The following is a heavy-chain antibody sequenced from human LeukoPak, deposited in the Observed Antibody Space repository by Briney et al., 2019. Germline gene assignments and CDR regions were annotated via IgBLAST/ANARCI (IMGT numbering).Heavy chain of an antibody. CDR3: VRGPDYDPHAGKFDY. D-gene: IGHD3-16*01. J-gene: IGHJ4*02. CDR1: GFTFSTYG. Sequence: PGGSLRLSCAASGFTFSTYGMHWVRQAPGKGLEWVAFIRYDGSNKYYADSVKGRFTISRDNSKNTLYLQMNSLRAEDTAVYYCVRGPDYDPHAGKFDYWGQGTLVTVSS. V-gene: IGHV3-30*02. CDR2: IRYDGSNK.